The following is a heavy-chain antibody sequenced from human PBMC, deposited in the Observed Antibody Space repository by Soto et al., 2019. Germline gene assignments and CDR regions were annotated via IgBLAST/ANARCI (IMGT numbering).Heavy chain of an antibody. J-gene: IGHJ3*02. D-gene: IGHD1-1*01. V-gene: IGHV1-24*01. CDR1: GYTLTELS. CDR3: ATVGTGDPSPDAFDI. CDR2: FDPEDGET. Sequence: ASVKVSCKVSGYTLTELSMHWVRQAPGKGLEWMGGFDPEDGETIYAQKFQGRVTMTEDTSTDTAYMELSSLRSEDTAVYYCATVGTGDPSPDAFDIWGQGTMVTVSS.